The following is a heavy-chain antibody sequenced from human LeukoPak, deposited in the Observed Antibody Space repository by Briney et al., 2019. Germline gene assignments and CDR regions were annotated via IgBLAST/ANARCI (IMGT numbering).Heavy chain of an antibody. CDR1: GGSVSSDGHY. J-gene: IGHJ4*02. CDR2: IYYSGST. Sequence: SETLSLTCTVSGGSVSSDGHYWSWIRQHPGKGLEWIGYIYYSGSTYYNPSLKSRITISVDTSKNQFSLKLSSVTAADTAVYYCANSAGVVLVPAAITYWGQGTLVTVSS. D-gene: IGHD2-2*01. CDR3: ANSAGVVLVPAAITY. V-gene: IGHV4-31*03.